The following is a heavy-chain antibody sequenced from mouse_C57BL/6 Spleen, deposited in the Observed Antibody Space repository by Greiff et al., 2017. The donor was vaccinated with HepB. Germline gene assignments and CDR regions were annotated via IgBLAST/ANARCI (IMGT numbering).Heavy chain of an antibody. CDR2: IYPGDGDT. V-gene: IGHV1-82*01. D-gene: IGHD2-5*01. J-gene: IGHJ2*01. Sequence: VQLQQSGPELVKPGASVKISCKASGYAFSSSWMNWVKQRPGKGLEWIGRIYPGDGDTNYNGKFKGKATLTADKSSSTAYMQLSSLTSEDSAVYFCARSHYSNYPYYFDYWGQGTTLTVSS. CDR1: GYAFSSSW. CDR3: ARSHYSNYPYYFDY.